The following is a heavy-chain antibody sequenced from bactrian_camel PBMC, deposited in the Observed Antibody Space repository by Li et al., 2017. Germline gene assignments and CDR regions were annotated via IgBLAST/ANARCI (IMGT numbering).Heavy chain of an antibody. CDR1: GFTFFSSHS. V-gene: IGHV3S6*01. Sequence: QVQLVESGGGLVQPGGSLRLACAASGFTFFSSHSMSWVRQGAGNGLEWVANIYDDGSEIYYADSVKGRFTISIDNAVNTMYLQMDSLKPEDTAMYYCVRGGAGDWYDPSYTYWGQGTQVTVS. J-gene: IGHJ4*01. CDR2: IYDDGSEI. CDR3: VRGGAGDWYDPSYTY. D-gene: IGHD6*01.